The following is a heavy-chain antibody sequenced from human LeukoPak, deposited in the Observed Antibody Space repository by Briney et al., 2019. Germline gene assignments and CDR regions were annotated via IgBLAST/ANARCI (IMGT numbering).Heavy chain of an antibody. V-gene: IGHV4-34*01. J-gene: IGHJ4*02. Sequence: SETLSLTCAIYSESFSGYFWSWIRQPPGKGLEWIGEINYSGSTNYNPSLKSRVTISVDTSKNQFSLKLSSVTAADTAVYYCARASYGGSYFDYWGQGTLVTVSS. CDR2: INYSGST. CDR3: ARASYGGSYFDY. D-gene: IGHD4-23*01. CDR1: SESFSGYF.